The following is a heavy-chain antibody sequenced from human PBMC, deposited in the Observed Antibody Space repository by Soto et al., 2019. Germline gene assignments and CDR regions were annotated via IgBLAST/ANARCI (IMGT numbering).Heavy chain of an antibody. Sequence: PSETLSLTCTVSGASIRSSTFYWGWIRQPPGKGLESIANIYYSGSTYYNPSLKSRVTISVDTSKNQFSLKLSSVTAADTAVYYCARREDYVWGSYRYPWFDPWGQGTLVTVSS. D-gene: IGHD3-16*02. CDR2: IYYSGST. CDR1: GASIRSSTFY. CDR3: ARREDYVWGSYRYPWFDP. J-gene: IGHJ5*02. V-gene: IGHV4-39*01.